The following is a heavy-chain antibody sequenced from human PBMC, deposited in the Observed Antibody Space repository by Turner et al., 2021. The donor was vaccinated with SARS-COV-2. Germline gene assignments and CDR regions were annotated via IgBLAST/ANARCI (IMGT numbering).Heavy chain of an antibody. Sequence: QVQLLQSGAEVRKPGASVKVSCKVSGSSLRQLSIHWVRQAPGKGLAWIGVFNPENGEAIYAQKLQDRVTMMGDSTITPTYMERGSLKSDDPAFYYCTKDIAYYDYWRGQLGGGYGMDVWGQGTTVTVSS. J-gene: IGHJ6*02. CDR1: GSSLRQLS. CDR3: TKDIAYYDYWRGQLGGGYGMDV. D-gene: IGHD3-3*01. CDR2: FNPENGEA. V-gene: IGHV1-24*01.